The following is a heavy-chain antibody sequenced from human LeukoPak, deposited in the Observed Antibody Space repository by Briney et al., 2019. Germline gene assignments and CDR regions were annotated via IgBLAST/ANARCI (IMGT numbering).Heavy chain of an antibody. D-gene: IGHD1-14*01. CDR3: ASLHTPGYFDY. CDR2: IYYSGST. J-gene: IGHJ4*02. V-gene: IGHV4-39*01. Sequence: SETLSLTCTVSGGSISSSSYHWGWIRQPPGKGLEWIGTIYYSGSTYYHPSLKSRLTISVDTSKNQFSLKLSSVTAADTAVYYCASLHTPGYFDYWGQGTLVTVSS. CDR1: GGSISSSSYH.